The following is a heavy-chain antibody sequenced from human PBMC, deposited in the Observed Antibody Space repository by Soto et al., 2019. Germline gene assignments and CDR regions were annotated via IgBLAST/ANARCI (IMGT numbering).Heavy chain of an antibody. CDR1: GFTFGNYW. CDR3: VRDGVSVVPFDY. V-gene: IGHV3-74*03. CDR2: ISSDGSII. J-gene: IGHJ4*02. D-gene: IGHD2-2*01. Sequence: EVELVESGGGLVQPGGSLRTSCAASGFTFGNYWMHWVRQAPGKGLVWVSRISSDGSIITYADSVKGRFTISRDNAENTLHLQMHSLRAEDTAVYYCVRDGVSVVPFDYWGQGTLVAVSS.